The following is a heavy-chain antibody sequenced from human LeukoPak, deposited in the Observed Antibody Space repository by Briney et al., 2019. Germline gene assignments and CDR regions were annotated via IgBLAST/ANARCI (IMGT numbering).Heavy chain of an antibody. CDR2: IIPILGIA. CDR1: GGTFSSYA. CDR3: ARDLGGNWIHPVGY. V-gene: IGHV1-69*04. D-gene: IGHD1-20*01. J-gene: IGHJ4*02. Sequence: GASVKVSCKASGGTFSSYAISWVRQAPGQGLEWMGRIIPILGIANYAQKFQGRVTITADKSTSTAYMELSRLRSEDTAVYYCARDLGGNWIHPVGYWGKGTLVTVSS.